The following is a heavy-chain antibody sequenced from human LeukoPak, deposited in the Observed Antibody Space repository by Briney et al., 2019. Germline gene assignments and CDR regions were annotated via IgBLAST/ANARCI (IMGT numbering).Heavy chain of an antibody. CDR3: ARKMYGDYFFAY. Sequence: PGGSLRLSCAASGFTFNTYSMNWVRQAPGKGLEWVSYIGGSSATIYYADSVKGRFTISRDNAKNSLYLQMNSLRAEDTAIYYCARKMYGDYFFAYWGEGTLVTVSS. J-gene: IGHJ4*02. D-gene: IGHD4-17*01. CDR1: GFTFNTYS. V-gene: IGHV3-48*01. CDR2: IGGSSATI.